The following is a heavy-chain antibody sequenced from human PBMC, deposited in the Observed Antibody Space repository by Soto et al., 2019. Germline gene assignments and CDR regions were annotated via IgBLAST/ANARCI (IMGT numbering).Heavy chain of an antibody. CDR2: IYYSGST. CDR3: ARDNGREQYYDSSGYWYYFDY. Sequence: PSETLSLTCTVSGGSISSYYWSWIRRPPGRGLEWIGYIYYSGSTNYSPSLKSRVTISVDTSKNQFSLKLSSVTAADTAVYYCARDNGREQYYDSSGYWYYFDYWGQGTLVTVSS. V-gene: IGHV4-59*01. D-gene: IGHD3-22*01. CDR1: GGSISSYY. J-gene: IGHJ4*02.